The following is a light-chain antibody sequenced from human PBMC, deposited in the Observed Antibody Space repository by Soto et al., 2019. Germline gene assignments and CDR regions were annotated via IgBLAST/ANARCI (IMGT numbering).Light chain of an antibody. Sequence: QSVLTQPPSVSEGPRQRVTISCSGSSSNIGNNAVNWYQRLPGKAPKLLIYYDDLLPSGVSDRFSGSKSGTSASLAISGLQSEDEADYYCAAWDDSLNGPNYVFGTGTKVTVL. CDR1: SSNIGNNA. CDR2: YDD. V-gene: IGLV1-36*01. CDR3: AAWDDSLNGPNYV. J-gene: IGLJ1*01.